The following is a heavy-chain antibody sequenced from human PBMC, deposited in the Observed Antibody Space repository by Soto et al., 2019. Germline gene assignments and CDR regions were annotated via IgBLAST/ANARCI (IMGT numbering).Heavy chain of an antibody. D-gene: IGHD1-26*01. CDR3: ANGRRRELWRTDWFDH. V-gene: IGHV1-69*12. CDR1: GGTFSSYA. J-gene: IGHJ5*02. Sequence: QVQLVQSGAEVKKPGSSVKVSCKASGGTFSSYAISWVRQAPGQGLEWMGGIIPIFGTANYAQKFQGRVKIAADESTSTAYMERSSLRSEVTAVYYGANGRRRELWRTDWFDHWGQGTLVTVSA. CDR2: IIPIFGTA.